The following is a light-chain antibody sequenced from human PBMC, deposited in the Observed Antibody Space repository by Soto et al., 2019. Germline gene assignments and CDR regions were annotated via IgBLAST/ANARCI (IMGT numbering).Light chain of an antibody. J-gene: IGKJ4*01. Sequence: EIVLTQFPATLSVSPGETATLTCRASQSLSSNLAWYQQRRGQAPGLLMFDTSTRASGTPARFSGSGSGTEFTLTIASLQSEDFAFYYCQQYNHWPRMLSFGGGTKVDNK. V-gene: IGKV3-15*01. CDR1: QSLSSN. CDR3: QQYNHWPRMLS. CDR2: DTS.